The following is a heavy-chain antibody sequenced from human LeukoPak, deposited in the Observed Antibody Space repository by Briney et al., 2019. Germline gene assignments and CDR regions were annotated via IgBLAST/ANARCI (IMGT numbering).Heavy chain of an antibody. Sequence: TSETLSLTCSVSGGPVSSYYWSWIRQSPGTGLEWIGYIHNSGRTNYNPSLKSRVTGFVDTSKNQVSLRLSSVTAADTAVYYCARHGTISSESYFDYWGQGALVTVSS. CDR1: GGPVSSYY. CDR2: IHNSGRT. J-gene: IGHJ4*02. D-gene: IGHD1-14*01. CDR3: ARHGTISSESYFDY. V-gene: IGHV4-59*08.